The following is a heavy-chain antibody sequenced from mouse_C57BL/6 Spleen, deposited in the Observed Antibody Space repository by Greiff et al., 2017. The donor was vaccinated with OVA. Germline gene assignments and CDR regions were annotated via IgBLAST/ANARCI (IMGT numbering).Heavy chain of an antibody. CDR1: GFTFSSYT. CDR3: ARNGYDARDD. V-gene: IGHV5-9*01. Sequence: EVKLVESGGGLVKPGGSLKLSCAASGFTFSSYTMSWVRQTPEKRLEWVATISGGGGNTYYPDSVKGRFTISRANAKNTLYLQMSSLRSEDTALYYCARNGYDARDDWGQGTSVTVSS. CDR2: ISGGGGNT. J-gene: IGHJ4*01.